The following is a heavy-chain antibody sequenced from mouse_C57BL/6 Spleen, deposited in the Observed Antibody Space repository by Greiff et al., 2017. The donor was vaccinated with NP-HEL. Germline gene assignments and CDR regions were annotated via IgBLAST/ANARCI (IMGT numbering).Heavy chain of an antibody. D-gene: IGHD1-1*01. CDR2: ISYDGSN. CDR1: GYSITSGYY. J-gene: IGHJ1*03. CDR3: AREDGDGSSSSCWYFDV. Sequence: EVQLQESGPGLVKPSQSLSLTCSVTGYSITSGYYWNWIRQFPGNQLEWMGYISYDGSNNYNPSLKNRISITRDTSKNQFFLKLNSVTTEDTATYYGAREDGDGSSSSCWYFDVWGTGTTVTVSS. V-gene: IGHV3-6*01.